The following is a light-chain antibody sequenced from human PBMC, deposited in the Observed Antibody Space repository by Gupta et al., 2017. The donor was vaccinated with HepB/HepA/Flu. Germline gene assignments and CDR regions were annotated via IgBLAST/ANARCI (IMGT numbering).Light chain of an antibody. Sequence: ETQMTQPPSSLSASVGDRVTITCRASQSISNSLNWYQQKPGKAPKFLIYAASSLQSGVPSRFRGSGAGTDFTLTISRLQPEDFATYYCQQGYNTPLTFGQGTRVEIK. J-gene: IGKJ5*01. CDR2: AAS. CDR3: QQGYNTPLT. CDR1: QSISNS. V-gene: IGKV1-39*01.